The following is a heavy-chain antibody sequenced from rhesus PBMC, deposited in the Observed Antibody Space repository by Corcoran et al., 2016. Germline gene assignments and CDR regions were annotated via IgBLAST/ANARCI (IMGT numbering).Heavy chain of an antibody. V-gene: IGHV4-169*02. CDR2: LYGSGSST. CDR1: GGSISSSY. J-gene: IGHJ4*01. Sequence: QLQLQESGPGLVKPSETLSVTCAVSGGSISSSYWSWIRQAPGKGLVWIGYLYGSGSSTNYNPSLKSRVTLVVDTSKDQLSLKLSAVTAAETAVEYCSSDRYCTGSGCYALDYWGQGVLVTVSS. D-gene: IGHD2-21*01. CDR3: SSDRYCTGSGCYALDY.